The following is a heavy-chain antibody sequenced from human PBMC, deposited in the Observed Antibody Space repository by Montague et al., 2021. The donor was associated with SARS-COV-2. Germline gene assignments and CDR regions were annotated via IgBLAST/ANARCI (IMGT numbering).Heavy chain of an antibody. V-gene: IGHV3-48*03. CDR3: ATNKYCTLHDCLHGRHYFDH. CDR2: ISSSGATI. D-gene: IGHD2-8*01. Sequence: SLSLSWSASGFDFFNFDMAWVRQAPGRGLEWISDISSSGATILYADSLKGRFTISRDNIQKSLYLQMNSLRAEDTAVYYCATNKYCTLHDCLHGRHYFDHWGQGTLVTVSS. CDR1: GFDFFNFD. J-gene: IGHJ4*02.